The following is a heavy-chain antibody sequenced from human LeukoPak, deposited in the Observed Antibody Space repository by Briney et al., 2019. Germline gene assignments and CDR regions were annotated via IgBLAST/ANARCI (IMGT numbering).Heavy chain of an antibody. D-gene: IGHD6-13*01. V-gene: IGHV4-59*01. CDR2: IYYSGST. CDR1: GGSISSYY. Sequence: SETLSLTCTVSGGSISSYYWSWIRQPPGKGLEWIGEIYYSGSTNYNPSLKSRVTISVDTSKNQFSLKLSSVTAADTAVYYCARGTSWYSRVLEYNYYDMDVCGQGTTVTVSS. J-gene: IGHJ6*02. CDR3: ARGTSWYSRVLEYNYYDMDV.